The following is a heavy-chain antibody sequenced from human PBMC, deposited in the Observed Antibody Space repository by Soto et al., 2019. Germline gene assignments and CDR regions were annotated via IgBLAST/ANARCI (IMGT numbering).Heavy chain of an antibody. CDR3: TTDAHDFWSGYTVDV. D-gene: IGHD3-3*01. Sequence: PGGSLRLSCAASGFTFSRYWMNWVRQAPGKGLEWVGRIKSKTDGGTTDYAAPVKGRFTISRDDSKNTLYLQMNSLKTEDTAVYYCTTDAHDFWSGYTVDVWGQGTTVTVSS. V-gene: IGHV3-15*07. CDR2: IKSKTDGGTT. J-gene: IGHJ6*02. CDR1: GFTFSRYW.